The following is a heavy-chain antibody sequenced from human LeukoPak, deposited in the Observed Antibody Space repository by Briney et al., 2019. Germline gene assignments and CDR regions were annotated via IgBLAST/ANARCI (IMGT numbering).Heavy chain of an antibody. CDR1: GYTFTSYA. CDR3: ARDFLPGVGLDIPGY. D-gene: IGHD2-8*01. Sequence: GASVKVSCKASGYTFTSYAMHWVRQAPGQRLEWMGWINAGNGNTKYSQKFQGRVTITRDTSASTAYMELSSLRSEDTAVYYCARDFLPGVGLDIPGYWGQGTLVTVSS. V-gene: IGHV1-3*01. CDR2: INAGNGNT. J-gene: IGHJ4*02.